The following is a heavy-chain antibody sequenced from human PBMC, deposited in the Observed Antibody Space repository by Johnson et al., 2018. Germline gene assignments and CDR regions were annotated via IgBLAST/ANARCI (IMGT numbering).Heavy chain of an antibody. Sequence: QPGRSLRLSCAASGFTFSSYAMHWVRQAPGKGLEWVAVISYDGSNKYYADSVKGRFTMSRDNSKNTLYLQMNSLRAEDTVVYYCARDIRSGYYLGAFDIWGQGTMVTVSS. CDR1: GFTFSSYA. D-gene: IGHD3-22*01. CDR2: ISYDGSNK. V-gene: IGHV3-30-3*01. CDR3: ARDIRSGYYLGAFDI. J-gene: IGHJ3*02.